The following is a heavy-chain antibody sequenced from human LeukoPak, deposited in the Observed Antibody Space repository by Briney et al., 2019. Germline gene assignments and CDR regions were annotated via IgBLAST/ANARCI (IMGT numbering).Heavy chain of an antibody. Sequence: SETLSLTCTVSGGSISSSSYYWGWIRQPPGKGLEWIGSIYYSGSTYYNPSLKSRVTISVDTSKNQFSLKLSSVTAADTAMYYCARATAAAGSFVAINDYWGQGTLVTVSS. CDR2: IYYSGST. CDR3: ARATAAAGSFVAINDY. J-gene: IGHJ4*02. V-gene: IGHV4-39*07. D-gene: IGHD6-13*01. CDR1: GGSISSSSYY.